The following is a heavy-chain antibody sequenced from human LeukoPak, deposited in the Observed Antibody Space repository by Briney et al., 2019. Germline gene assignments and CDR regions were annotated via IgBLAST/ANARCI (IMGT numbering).Heavy chain of an antibody. J-gene: IGHJ4*03. CDR3: AKGGYDYVEIGYFDY. CDR1: GFSFSNYA. D-gene: IGHD5-12*01. CDR2: IVASSGAT. V-gene: IGHV3-23*01. Sequence: AGGSLRLSCAASGFSFSNYAMNWFRQAPGKGLEWVSLIVASSGATFYADSVKGRFTISRDKSKNTLYLQMKSLRAEDTAVYYCAKGGYDYVEIGYFDYWGQGALVTVSS.